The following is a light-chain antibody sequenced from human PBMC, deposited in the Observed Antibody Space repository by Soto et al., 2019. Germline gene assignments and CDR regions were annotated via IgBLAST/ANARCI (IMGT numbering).Light chain of an antibody. CDR2: GAS. J-gene: IGKJ1*01. CDR1: QSVSSSY. CDR3: QQYGSSGT. V-gene: IGKV3-20*01. Sequence: IVLTQSPGTLSLSPGERATLSCRASQSVSSSYLAWYQQKPGQAPTLLIYGASNRATGIPDRFSGGGSGTDLTLTISRLKLEYFAVYYGQQYGSSGTFGQGTKVDMK.